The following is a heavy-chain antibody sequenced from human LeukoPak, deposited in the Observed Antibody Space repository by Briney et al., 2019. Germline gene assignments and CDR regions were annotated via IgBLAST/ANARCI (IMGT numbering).Heavy chain of an antibody. CDR3: ARERIAAAGRLDY. CDR2: INPNSGGT. CDR1: GYTFTGYY. D-gene: IGHD6-13*01. J-gene: IGHJ4*02. Sequence: ASVKVSCKASGYTFTGYYMHWVRQAPGQGLESMGWINPNSGGTNYAQKFQGRVTMTRDTSISTAYMELSRLRSDDTAVCYCARERIAAAGRLDYWGQGTLVTVSS. V-gene: IGHV1-2*02.